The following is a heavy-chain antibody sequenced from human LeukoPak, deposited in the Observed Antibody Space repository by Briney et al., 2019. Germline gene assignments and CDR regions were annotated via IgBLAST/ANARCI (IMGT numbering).Heavy chain of an antibody. CDR1: TFTFTSSS. V-gene: IGHV3-23*01. CDR3: AKDQWEALY. J-gene: IGHJ4*02. D-gene: IGHD1-26*01. CDR2: ISGGSDST. Sequence: GGSLRLSCAAYTFTFTSSSMSCVRHAPGKGLGWVSAISGGSDSTYYSDYVKGQFTISRDNTKNTLYLEMCNLGAEDTAVYYCAKDQWEALYWGQGTLVTVSS.